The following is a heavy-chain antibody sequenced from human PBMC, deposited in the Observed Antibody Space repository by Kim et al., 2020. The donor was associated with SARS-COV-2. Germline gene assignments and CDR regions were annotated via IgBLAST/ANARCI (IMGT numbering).Heavy chain of an antibody. V-gene: IGHV4-39*01. J-gene: IGHJ4*02. CDR1: GGSISSRSYY. CDR3: ARHFPPARQQLGGEFDY. D-gene: IGHD6-13*01. Sequence: SETLSLTCTVSGGSISSRSYYWGWIRQPPGKGLEWIGSIYYSGSTYYNPSLKSRVTISVDTSKNQFSLKLSSVTAADTAVYYCARHFPPARQQLGGEFDYWGQGTLVTVSS. CDR2: IYYSGST.